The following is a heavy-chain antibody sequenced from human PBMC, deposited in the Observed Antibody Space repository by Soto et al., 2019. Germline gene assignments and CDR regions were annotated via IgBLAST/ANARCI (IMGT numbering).Heavy chain of an antibody. V-gene: IGHV3-23*01. Sequence: PGWSLRLSCASFVFTFTSYAMTWVRQAPGKGLEWVSAISESGTITYHADSVRGRFTISRDNSKNTVYLQMTSLRAGDTAVYFCAKGGRRRGSYPPLDYWGQGTLVTVSS. D-gene: IGHD1-26*01. J-gene: IGHJ4*02. CDR3: AKGGRRRGSYPPLDY. CDR1: VFTFTSYA. CDR2: ISESGTIT.